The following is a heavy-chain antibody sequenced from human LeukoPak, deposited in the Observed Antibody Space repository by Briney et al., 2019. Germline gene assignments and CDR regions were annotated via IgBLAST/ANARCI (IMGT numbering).Heavy chain of an antibody. CDR1: GYTFTGYY. D-gene: IGHD3-10*01. J-gene: IGHJ5*02. CDR3: ARESRDGSGSYYRISRWFDP. Sequence: GASVKVSCKASGYTFTGYYMHWVRQAPGQGLEWMGWINPNSGGTNYAQKFQGRVTMTRDTSISTAYMELSRLRSDDTAVYYCARESRDGSGSYYRISRWFDPWGQGTLVTVSS. CDR2: INPNSGGT. V-gene: IGHV1-2*02.